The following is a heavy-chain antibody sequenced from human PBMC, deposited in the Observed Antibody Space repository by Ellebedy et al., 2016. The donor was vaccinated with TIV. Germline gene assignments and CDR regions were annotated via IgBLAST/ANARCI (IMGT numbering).Heavy chain of an antibody. CDR2: IKQDGSER. V-gene: IGHV3-7*01. D-gene: IGHD6-13*01. J-gene: IGHJ6*03. CDR3: ARDGRSSSYDEPYYYYYYMDV. Sequence: PGGSLRLSCAASGFTFSSYWMSWVRQAPGKGLEWVANIKQDGSERYYADFVMGRFTISRDNAKSSLYLQMSSLRAEDTALYYCARDGRSSSYDEPYYYYYYMDVWGKGTTVTVSS. CDR1: GFTFSSYW.